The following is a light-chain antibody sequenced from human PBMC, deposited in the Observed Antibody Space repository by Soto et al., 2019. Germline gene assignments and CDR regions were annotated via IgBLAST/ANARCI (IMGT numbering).Light chain of an antibody. CDR2: EVS. CDR3: MQGTHWPWT. J-gene: IGKJ1*01. CDR1: ESLIHSDGSTY. V-gene: IGKV2-30*02. Sequence: DVVMTQSPLSLPVTLGQPASISCRSSESLIHSDGSTYLSWFQQRPGQSPRRLIYEVSDRDSGVPDRFSGSGSGTDFTLKISGVEAEDVGVYYCMQGTHWPWTFGQGTEVEIK.